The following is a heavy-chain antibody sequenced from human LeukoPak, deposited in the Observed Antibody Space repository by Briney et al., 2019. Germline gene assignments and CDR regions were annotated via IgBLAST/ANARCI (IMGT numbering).Heavy chain of an antibody. Sequence: GGSLRLSCAASGFTFSGYAMSWVRQAPGKGLEWVSAISGSGGSTYYADSVKGRFTISRDNSKNTLYLQMNSLRAEDTAVYYCAKDKFRFLEWLFSRWGQGTLVTVSS. CDR1: GFTFSGYA. J-gene: IGHJ4*02. CDR3: AKDKFRFLEWLFSR. D-gene: IGHD3-3*01. CDR2: ISGSGGST. V-gene: IGHV3-23*01.